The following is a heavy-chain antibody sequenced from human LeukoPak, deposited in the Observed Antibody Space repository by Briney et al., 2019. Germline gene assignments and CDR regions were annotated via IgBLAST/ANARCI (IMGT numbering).Heavy chain of an antibody. CDR3: AVSVKPTNHMDY. CDR2: ISYDGSNK. J-gene: IGHJ4*02. D-gene: IGHD4-17*01. V-gene: IGHV3-30-3*01. Sequence: GRSLRLSCAASGFTFSSYAMHWVRQAPGKGLEWVAVISYDGSNKYYADSVKGRFTISRDNSKNTLYLQMNSLRAEDTAVYYCAVSVKPTNHMDYWSQGTLVTVSS. CDR1: GFTFSSYA.